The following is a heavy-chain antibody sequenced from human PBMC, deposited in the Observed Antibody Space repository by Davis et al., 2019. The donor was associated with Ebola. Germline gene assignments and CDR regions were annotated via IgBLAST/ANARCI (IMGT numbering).Heavy chain of an antibody. CDR3: TTMRSSGSYFFPLREVDY. CDR1: GFTFSNAW. V-gene: IGHV3-15*01. Sequence: PGGSLRLSCAASGFTFSNAWMSWVRQAPGKGLEWVGRIKSKTDGGTTDYAAPVKGRFTISRDDSKNTLYLQMNSLKTEDTAVYYCTTMRSSGSYFFPLREVDYWGQGTLVTVSS. D-gene: IGHD1-26*01. J-gene: IGHJ4*02. CDR2: IKSKTDGGTT.